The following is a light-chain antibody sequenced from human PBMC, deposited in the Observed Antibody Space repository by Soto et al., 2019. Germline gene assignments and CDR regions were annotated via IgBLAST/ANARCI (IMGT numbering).Light chain of an antibody. CDR2: SNN. CDR3: AAWDDSLNGYYV. J-gene: IGLJ1*01. Sequence: SVVSQPPSASGTRGQRVTTSCSGSSSNIGSNTVNWYQQLPGTAPKLLIYSNNQRPSGVPDRFSGSKSGTSASLAISGLQSEDEADYYCAAWDDSLNGYYVFGTGTKVTVL. CDR1: SSNIGSNT. V-gene: IGLV1-44*01.